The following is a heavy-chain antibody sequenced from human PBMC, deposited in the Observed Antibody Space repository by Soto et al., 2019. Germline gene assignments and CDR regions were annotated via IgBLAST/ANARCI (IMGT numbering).Heavy chain of an antibody. CDR1: GYTFTSYD. D-gene: IGHD3-10*01. CDR3: ATKDYYCSGSYTYYYMDV. J-gene: IGHJ6*03. Sequence: ASVKVSCKASGYTFTSYDINWVRQATGQGLEWMGWMNPNSGNTGYAQKFQGRVTMTRNTSISTAYMELSSLRSEDTAVYYCATKDYYCSGSYTYYYMDVWGKGTTVTVSS. V-gene: IGHV1-8*01. CDR2: MNPNSGNT.